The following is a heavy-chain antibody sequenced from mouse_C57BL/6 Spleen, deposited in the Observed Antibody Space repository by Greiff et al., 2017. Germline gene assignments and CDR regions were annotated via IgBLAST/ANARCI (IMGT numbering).Heavy chain of an antibody. CDR1: GFSLSTSGMG. D-gene: IGHD1-1*01. V-gene: IGHV8-12*01. CDR3: ARSVTTVPSGFDY. CDR2: IYWDDDK. J-gene: IGHJ2*01. Sequence: QVQLKESGPGILQSSQTLSLTCSFSGFSLSTSGMGVSWIRQPSGKGLEWLAHIYWDDDKRYNPSLKSRLTISKDTSRNQVFLKITSVDTADTATYYCARSVTTVPSGFDYWGQGTTLTVSS.